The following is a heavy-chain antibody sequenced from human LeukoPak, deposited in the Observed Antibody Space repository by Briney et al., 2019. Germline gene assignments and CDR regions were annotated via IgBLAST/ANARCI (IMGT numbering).Heavy chain of an antibody. CDR1: GGSISSSSYY. Sequence: SETLSLTCTVSGGSISSSSYYWGWIRQPPGKGLEWIGSIYYSGSTYYNPSLKSRVTISVDTSKNQFSLKLSSVTAADTAVYYCARSFQYQLPIPGWGQGTLVTVSS. CDR2: IYYSGST. V-gene: IGHV4-39*07. D-gene: IGHD2-2*01. J-gene: IGHJ4*02. CDR3: ARSFQYQLPIPG.